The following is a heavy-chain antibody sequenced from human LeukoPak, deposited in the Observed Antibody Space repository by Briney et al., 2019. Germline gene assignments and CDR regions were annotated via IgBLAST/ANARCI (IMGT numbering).Heavy chain of an antibody. Sequence: SGTLSLTCTVAAGSSSSYYWSWIRRPPGRGLVWIGYIYYSGSTNYNPSLKSRVTISVDTSKNQFSLKLSSVTAADTAVYYCAKYYDSSGSNHWYFDLWGRGTLVTVSS. V-gene: IGHV4-59*08. CDR2: IYYSGST. CDR3: AKYYDSSGSNHWYFDL. CDR1: AGSSSSYY. J-gene: IGHJ2*01. D-gene: IGHD3-22*01.